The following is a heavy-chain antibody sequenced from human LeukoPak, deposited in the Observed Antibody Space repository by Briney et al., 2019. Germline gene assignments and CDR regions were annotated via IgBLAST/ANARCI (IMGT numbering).Heavy chain of an antibody. CDR3: AKEVHGYSYGEFDY. Sequence: GGSLRLSCAASGFTFRTYWMNWVRQAPGKGLEWVSAISGSGGSTYYADSVKGRFTISRDNSKNTLYLQMNSLRAEDTAVYYCAKEVHGYSYGEFDYWGQGTLVTVSS. D-gene: IGHD5-18*01. J-gene: IGHJ4*02. CDR1: GFTFRTYW. CDR2: ISGSGGST. V-gene: IGHV3-23*01.